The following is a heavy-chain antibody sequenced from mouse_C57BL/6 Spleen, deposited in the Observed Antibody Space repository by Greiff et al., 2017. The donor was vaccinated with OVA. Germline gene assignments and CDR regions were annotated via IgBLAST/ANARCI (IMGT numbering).Heavy chain of an antibody. Sequence: VKLMESGAELVRPGASVTLSCKASGYTFTDYEMHWVKQTPVHGLEWIGAIDPETGGTAYNQKFKGKAILTADKSSSTAYMELRSLTSEDSAVYYCTRNGYGSSYFDYWGQGTTLTVSS. CDR1: GYTFTDYE. CDR2: IDPETGGT. CDR3: TRNGYGSSYFDY. J-gene: IGHJ2*01. D-gene: IGHD1-1*01. V-gene: IGHV1-15*01.